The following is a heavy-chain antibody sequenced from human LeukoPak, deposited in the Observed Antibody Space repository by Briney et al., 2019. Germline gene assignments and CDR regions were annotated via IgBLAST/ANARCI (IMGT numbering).Heavy chain of an antibody. J-gene: IGHJ4*02. CDR1: GFTFSNYA. CDR3: AKWGDYDVLTGYYDPDY. CDR2: ITGSGGIT. D-gene: IGHD3-9*01. Sequence: GGSLRLSCVASGFTFSNYAMSWVRQAPGKGMEWVSAITGSGGITYYADSVKGRFTISRDNSKNTLYLQMNSLRAEDTAVYYCAKWGDYDVLTGYYDPDYWGQGTLVTVSS. V-gene: IGHV3-23*01.